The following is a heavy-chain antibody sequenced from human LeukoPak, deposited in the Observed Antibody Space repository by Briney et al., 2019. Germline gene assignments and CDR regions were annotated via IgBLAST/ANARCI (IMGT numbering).Heavy chain of an antibody. CDR1: GGTFSSYA. Sequence: ASVKVSCKASGGTFSSYAISWVRQAPGQGLEWMGWINPNSGGTNYAQTFQGRVAMTRDTSITTAYMELSSLRSDDTAVYYCARGVAVTGGRYFDYWGQGTLVTVSS. V-gene: IGHV1-2*02. D-gene: IGHD6-19*01. CDR2: INPNSGGT. CDR3: ARGVAVTGGRYFDY. J-gene: IGHJ4*02.